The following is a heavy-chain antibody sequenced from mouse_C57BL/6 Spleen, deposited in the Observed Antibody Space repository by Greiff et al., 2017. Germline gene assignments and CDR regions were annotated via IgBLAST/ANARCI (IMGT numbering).Heavy chain of an antibody. J-gene: IGHJ4*01. Sequence: QVQLQQSGAELVRPGTSVKVSCKASGYAFTNYLIEWVKQRPGQGLEWIGVINPGSGGTNYNEKFKGKATLTADKSSSTAYMQLSSLTSEDSAVYFCAKTYYSNYYYAMDYWGQGTSVTVSS. CDR3: AKTYYSNYYYAMDY. V-gene: IGHV1-54*01. D-gene: IGHD2-5*01. CDR2: INPGSGGT. CDR1: GYAFTNYL.